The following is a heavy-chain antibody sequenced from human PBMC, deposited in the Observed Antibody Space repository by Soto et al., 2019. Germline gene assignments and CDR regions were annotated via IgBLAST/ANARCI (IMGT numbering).Heavy chain of an antibody. CDR3: ARPTAARYYGSGSYSLPY. V-gene: IGHV3-30-3*01. Sequence: QVQLVESGGGVVQPGRSLRLSCAASGFTFSSNAMHWVRQAPGKGLEWVAVISYDGSNKYYADSVKGRFTISRDNSKNTLYLQMNSLSAEDTAVYYCARPTAARYYGSGSYSLPYWRQGTLVTVSS. J-gene: IGHJ4*02. CDR2: ISYDGSNK. D-gene: IGHD3-10*01. CDR1: GFTFSSNA.